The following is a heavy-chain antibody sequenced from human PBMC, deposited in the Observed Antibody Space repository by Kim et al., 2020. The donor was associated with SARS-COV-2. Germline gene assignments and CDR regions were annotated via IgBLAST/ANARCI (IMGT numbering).Heavy chain of an antibody. J-gene: IGHJ4*02. CDR3: AKDPPGYYYDSSGYYPDY. D-gene: IGHD3-22*01. CDR1: GFTFDDYA. V-gene: IGHV3-43*02. CDR2: ISGDGGST. Sequence: GGSLRLSCAASGFTFDDYAMHWVRQAPGKGLEWVSLISGDGGSTYYADSVKGRFTISRDNSKNSLYLQMNSLRTEDTALYYCAKDPPGYYYDSSGYYPDYWGQGTLVTVSS.